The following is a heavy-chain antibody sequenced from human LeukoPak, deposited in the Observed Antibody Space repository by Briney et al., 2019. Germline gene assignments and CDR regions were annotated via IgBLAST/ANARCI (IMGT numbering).Heavy chain of an antibody. J-gene: IGHJ6*03. CDR3: ARVTYGSSPDYYDYYYMDV. Sequence: SETLSLTCTVSGGSISSYYWSWIRQPPGKGLEWIGYIYYSGSTNYNPSLKSRVTISVDTSKNQFSLKLSSVTAADTAVYYCARVTYGSSPDYYDYYYMDVWGKGTTVTVSS. V-gene: IGHV4-59*01. CDR1: GGSISSYY. CDR2: IYYSGST. D-gene: IGHD6-13*01.